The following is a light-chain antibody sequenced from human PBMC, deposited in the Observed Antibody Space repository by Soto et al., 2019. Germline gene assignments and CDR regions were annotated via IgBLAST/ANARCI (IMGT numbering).Light chain of an antibody. CDR3: MQSIQALRK. V-gene: IGKV2D-29*01. CDR2: EVS. J-gene: IGKJ1*01. CDR1: QSLLHSDGKTY. Sequence: MTQSPSSQLVTLGEPASNSCRSSQSLLHSDGKTYLYWLLQKPGQPPQLLIYEVSNRFSGVPDRFSGSGSGTDLTLKIRRVAAEDVGVYYRMQSIQALRKLAQGTRVDI.